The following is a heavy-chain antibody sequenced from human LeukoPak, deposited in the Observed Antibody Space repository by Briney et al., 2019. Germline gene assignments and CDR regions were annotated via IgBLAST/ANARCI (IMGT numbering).Heavy chain of an antibody. J-gene: IGHJ5*02. V-gene: IGHV3-49*04. CDR1: GFTFGDYA. Sequence: GGSLRLSCTASGFTFGDYAMSWVRQAPGKGLEWVGFIRSKAYGGTTECAASVKGRFTISRDDSKSIAYLQMNSLKTEDTAVYYCTRVVLWTTGRDWFDPWGQGTLVTVSS. CDR3: TRVVLWTTGRDWFDP. D-gene: IGHD2/OR15-2a*01. CDR2: IRSKAYGGTT.